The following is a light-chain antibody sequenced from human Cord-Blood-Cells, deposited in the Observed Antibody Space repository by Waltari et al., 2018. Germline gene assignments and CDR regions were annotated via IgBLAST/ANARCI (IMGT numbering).Light chain of an antibody. Sequence: QSALTQPASVSRSPGQSIPLSCTGTSRDVGSYNLVSWYQQHPGKAPKLMIYEGSKRPSGVSNRFSGSKSGNTASLTISGLQAEDEADYYCCSYAGSSSWVFGGGTKLTVL. CDR2: EGS. CDR3: CSYAGSSSWV. J-gene: IGLJ3*02. V-gene: IGLV2-23*01. CDR1: SRDVGSYNL.